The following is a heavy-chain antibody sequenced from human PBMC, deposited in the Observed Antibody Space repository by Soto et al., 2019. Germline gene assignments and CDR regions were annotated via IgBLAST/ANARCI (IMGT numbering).Heavy chain of an antibody. CDR2: IRSKANNYET. CDR1: GFTFSGSA. D-gene: IGHD2-21*02. CDR3: ARHALQYCGGDCYLLPYFDL. J-gene: IGHJ2*01. Sequence: EVQLVESGGGLVQPGGSLKLSCAASGFTFSGSAMHWVRQASGKGLEWVGRIRSKANNYETVYAASVKGRFTISRDDSKNTAHLQINSLKTEDTAVYYCARHALQYCGGDCYLLPYFDLWGRGTLVTVSS. V-gene: IGHV3-73*02.